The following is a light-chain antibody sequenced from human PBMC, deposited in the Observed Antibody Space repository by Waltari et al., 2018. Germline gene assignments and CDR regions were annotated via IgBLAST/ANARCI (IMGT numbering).Light chain of an antibody. Sequence: CRASRSVGGTLAWEQQKPGQAPRLLMYGASSRAPGTPDRFSGTGSGTDFSLTISRLEPEDFAVYYCQHYVRLPATFGQGTKVEIK. V-gene: IGKV3-20*01. CDR1: RSVGGT. CDR2: GAS. J-gene: IGKJ1*01. CDR3: QHYVRLPAT.